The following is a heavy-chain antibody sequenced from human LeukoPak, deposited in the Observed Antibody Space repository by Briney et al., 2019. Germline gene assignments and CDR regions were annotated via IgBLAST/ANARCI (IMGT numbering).Heavy chain of an antibody. Sequence: PSETLSLTCAVSGGSISSGGYSWSWIRQPPGKGLEWIGYIYHSGSTYYNPSLKSRVTISVDRSKSQFSLKLSSVTAADTAVYYCAREITGADAFDIWGQGTMVTVSS. CDR1: GGSISSGGYS. D-gene: IGHD3-16*01. J-gene: IGHJ3*02. CDR2: IYHSGST. CDR3: AREITGADAFDI. V-gene: IGHV4-30-2*01.